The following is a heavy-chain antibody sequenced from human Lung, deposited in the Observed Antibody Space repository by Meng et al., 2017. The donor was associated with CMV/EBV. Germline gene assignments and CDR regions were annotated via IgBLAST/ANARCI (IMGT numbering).Heavy chain of an antibody. V-gene: IGHV1-2*02. CDR3: ARGVNYDILTGP. J-gene: IGHJ5*02. CDR2: INPNSGGT. Sequence: ASVXVSXKASGYTFTGYYMHWVRQAPGQGLEWMGWINPNSGGTNYAQKFQGRVTMTRDTSISTAYMELSRLRSDDTAVYYCARGVNYDILTGPWGQGNRVPGSS. D-gene: IGHD3-9*01. CDR1: GYTFTGYY.